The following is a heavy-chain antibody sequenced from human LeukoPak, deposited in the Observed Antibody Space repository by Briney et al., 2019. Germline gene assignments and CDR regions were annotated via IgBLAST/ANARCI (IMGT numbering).Heavy chain of an antibody. V-gene: IGHV3-74*01. CDR3: ARGVGSSSTLPY. CDR1: GFTFSSYW. CDR2: INSDGSST. J-gene: IGHJ4*02. D-gene: IGHD6-6*01. Sequence: GGSLRLSCAASGFTFSSYWMHWVRQAPGKGLVWVSRINSDGSSTSYADSVKGRFTISRDNAKSTLYLQMNSLRAEDTAVYYCARGVGSSSTLPYWGQGTLVTVSS.